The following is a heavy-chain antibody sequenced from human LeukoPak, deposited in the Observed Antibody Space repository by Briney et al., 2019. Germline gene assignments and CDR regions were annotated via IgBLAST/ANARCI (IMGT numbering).Heavy chain of an antibody. CDR2: IKQDGSEE. J-gene: IGHJ4*02. V-gene: IGHV3-7*03. CDR1: GFTFSLYW. D-gene: IGHD6-19*01. CDR3: AKGVAVAGDIFDY. Sequence: GGSLRLSCVVSGFTFSLYWMNWVRQAPGKGLEWVANIKQDGSEEYYVDSVKGRFTISRDNAKNSLYLQTNSLRAEDTALYYCAKGVAVAGDIFDYWGQGTLVTVSS.